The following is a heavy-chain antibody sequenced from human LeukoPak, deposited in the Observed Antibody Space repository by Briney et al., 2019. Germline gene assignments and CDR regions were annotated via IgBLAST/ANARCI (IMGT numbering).Heavy chain of an antibody. D-gene: IGHD3-16*01. V-gene: IGHV4-59*01. CDR3: TRGAGWLIDY. CDR1: DDSISDYY. Sequence: ETLSLTCTVSDDSISDYYRGWIRQPPGKGLEWIGYFHNSGTSTYNPSLKSRVTISADMSKNQFSLKLNSLTTADTAVYYCTRGAGWLIDYWGQGILVTVSS. CDR2: FHNSGTS. J-gene: IGHJ4*02.